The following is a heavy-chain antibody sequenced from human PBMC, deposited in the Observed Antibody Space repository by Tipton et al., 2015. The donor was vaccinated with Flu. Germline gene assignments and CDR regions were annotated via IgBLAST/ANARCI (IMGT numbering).Heavy chain of an antibody. D-gene: IGHD2-21*02. Sequence: SLRLSCAASGFTFSNYWITWVRQAPGKGLEWVAVIKPDGSETHYMGSVKGRFTLSRDNAKNSASLQMSSLRVEDTAVYYCAKEGTLVDCGGDCYTFDSWGQGTLVTVSS. V-gene: IGHV3-7*01. J-gene: IGHJ4*02. CDR2: IKPDGSET. CDR1: GFTFSNYW. CDR3: AKEGTLVDCGGDCYTFDS.